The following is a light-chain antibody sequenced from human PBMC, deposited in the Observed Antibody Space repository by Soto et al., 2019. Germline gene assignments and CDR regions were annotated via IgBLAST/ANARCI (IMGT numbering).Light chain of an antibody. J-gene: IGLJ3*02. CDR2: CND. CDR1: SSNIGTNY. Sequence: QSVLTQPPSASGTPGQRVTISCSGSSSNIGTNYVYWYKQLPGTAPKLLIYCNDQRPSGVPDRLSGSKSGTSASLAISGLQSEDEADYYCAAWDDSLNGWVFGGGTQLTVL. CDR3: AAWDDSLNGWV. V-gene: IGLV1-44*01.